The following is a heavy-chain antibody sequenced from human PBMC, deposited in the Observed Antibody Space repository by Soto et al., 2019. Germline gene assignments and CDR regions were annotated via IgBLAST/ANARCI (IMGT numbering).Heavy chain of an antibody. CDR2: IHPIVGAT. CDR3: ARVPLGGVTNFDY. J-gene: IGHJ4*02. D-gene: IGHD3-16*01. Sequence: QVQLVQSGAEVKEPGASVKVSCKASGYTFTSYSMHWVRQAHGQGLEWMGIIHPIVGATSYAQNFQGRVTMTRDTSTSTVYMELSSLTSEDTAVYYCARVPLGGVTNFDYWGQGTLVTVSS. V-gene: IGHV1-46*01. CDR1: GYTFTSYS.